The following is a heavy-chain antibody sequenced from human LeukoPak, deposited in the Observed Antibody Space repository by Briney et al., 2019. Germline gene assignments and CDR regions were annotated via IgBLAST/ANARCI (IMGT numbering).Heavy chain of an antibody. CDR3: ARNTWDCSGGSCYSGLFDY. Sequence: ASVKVSCKASGYTFTSYGISWVRQAPGQGLEWMGWISAYNGNTNYAQKLQGRVAMTTDTSTSTAYMELRSLRSDDTAVYYCARNTWDCSGGSCYSGLFDYWGQGTLVTVSS. V-gene: IGHV1-18*01. CDR2: ISAYNGNT. CDR1: GYTFTSYG. J-gene: IGHJ4*02. D-gene: IGHD2-15*01.